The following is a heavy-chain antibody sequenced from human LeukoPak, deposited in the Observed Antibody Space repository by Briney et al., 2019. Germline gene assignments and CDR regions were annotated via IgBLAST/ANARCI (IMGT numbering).Heavy chain of an antibody. CDR3: ARDRGSSGWYDGFDI. J-gene: IGHJ3*02. CDR2: IWYDGSNK. Sequence: PGRSLRLSCAASGFTFSSYGMHWVRQAPGKGLEWVAVIWYDGSNKYYADSVKGRFTISRDNSKNTLYLQMNSLRAEDTAVYYCARDRGSSGWYDGFDIWGQGTMVTVSS. V-gene: IGHV3-33*01. D-gene: IGHD6-19*01. CDR1: GFTFSSYG.